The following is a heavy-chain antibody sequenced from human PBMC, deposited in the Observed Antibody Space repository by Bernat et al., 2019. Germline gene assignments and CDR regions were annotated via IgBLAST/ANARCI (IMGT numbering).Heavy chain of an antibody. Sequence: QLQLQESGPGLVKPSETLSLTCTVSGGSISSSSYYWGWIRQPPGKGLEWIGSIYYSGSTYYNPSLKSRVTISVDTSKIQFSLKLSSVTAADTAVYYCARSVDTAMVTPGFDYWGQGTLVTVSS. V-gene: IGHV4-39*01. J-gene: IGHJ4*02. D-gene: IGHD5-18*01. CDR2: IYYSGST. CDR1: GGSISSSSYY. CDR3: ARSVDTAMVTPGFDY.